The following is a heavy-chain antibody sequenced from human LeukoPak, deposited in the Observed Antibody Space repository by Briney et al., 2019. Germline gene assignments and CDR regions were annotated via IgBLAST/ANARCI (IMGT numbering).Heavy chain of an antibody. CDR2: INHSGST. Sequence: SETLSLTCAVYGGSFSGYYWSWIRQPPGKGLEWIGEINHSGSTNYNPSLKSRVTISVDTSKNQFPLKLSSVTAADTAVYYCAGRESDGSGSRTFDYWGHGTLVTVSS. D-gene: IGHD3-10*01. V-gene: IGHV4-34*01. J-gene: IGHJ4*01. CDR3: AGRESDGSGSRTFDY. CDR1: GGSFSGYY.